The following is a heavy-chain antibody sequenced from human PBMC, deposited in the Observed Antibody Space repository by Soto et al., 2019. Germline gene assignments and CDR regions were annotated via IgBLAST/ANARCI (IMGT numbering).Heavy chain of an antibody. D-gene: IGHD5-18*01. V-gene: IGHV4-61*08. CDR3: AKDSGYNYGYFRWFDP. CDR2: IYHTGST. J-gene: IGHJ5*02. CDR1: GGSISSGDYY. Sequence: SETLSLTCIVSGGSISSGDYYWSWIRQPPGKGLEWIGYIYHTGSTNYNPALKSRVTISVDTSKSQFSLKLSSVTAADTAVYYCAKDSGYNYGYFRWFDPWGQGTLVTVSS.